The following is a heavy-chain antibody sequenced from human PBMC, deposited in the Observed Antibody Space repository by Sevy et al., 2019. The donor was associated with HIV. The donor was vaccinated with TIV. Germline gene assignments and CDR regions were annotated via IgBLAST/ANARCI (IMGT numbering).Heavy chain of an antibody. CDR3: ARSYYDASGYSTFDY. CDR1: GFTFSSHS. CDR2: LSSSSTYI. V-gene: IGHV3-21*01. D-gene: IGHD3-22*01. Sequence: GGSLRLSCAASGFTFSSHSMSWVRQAPGKGLEWVSSLSSSSTYIFHADSVKGRFTISRDNAKNSLYLQMNSLRAEDTAVYYCARSYYDASGYSTFDYWGQEPWSPSPQ. J-gene: IGHJ4*01.